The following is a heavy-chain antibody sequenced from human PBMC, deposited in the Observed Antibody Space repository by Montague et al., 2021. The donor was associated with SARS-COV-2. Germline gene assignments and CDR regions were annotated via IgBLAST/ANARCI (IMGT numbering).Heavy chain of an antibody. CDR1: GGSISSYY. Sequence: SETLSLTCTVSGGSISSYYWSWIRQPPGKGLQWIGYIYNNGSTNCNTSLKSRVTLSIDTSKNQFSLKRTSVTAADTAVYYCARGGGDSADYYYYAMDVWGQGTMVTVSS. D-gene: IGHD2-21*02. V-gene: IGHV4-59*01. J-gene: IGHJ6*02. CDR2: IYNNGST. CDR3: ARGGGDSADYYYYAMDV.